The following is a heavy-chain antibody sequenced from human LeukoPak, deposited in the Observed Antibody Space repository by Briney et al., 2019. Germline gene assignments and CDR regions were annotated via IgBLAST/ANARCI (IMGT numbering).Heavy chain of an antibody. D-gene: IGHD2-2*01. J-gene: IGHJ6*03. CDR2: ISAYNGNT. CDR1: GYTFTSYG. V-gene: IGHV1-18*01. CDR3: ARNHADIVVVPAADVPDYYYMDV. Sequence: SVKVSCKASGYTFTSYGISWARQAPGQGHEWMGRISAYNGNTHYAQKLQGRVTVTTDTSTSTAYMELRSLRSDDTAVYYCARNHADIVVVPAADVPDYYYMDVWGKGTTVTVSS.